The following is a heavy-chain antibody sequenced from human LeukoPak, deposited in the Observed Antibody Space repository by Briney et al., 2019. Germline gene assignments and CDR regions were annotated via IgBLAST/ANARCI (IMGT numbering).Heavy chain of an antibody. D-gene: IGHD4-23*01. J-gene: IGHJ4*02. CDR1: GYSFTSYW. V-gene: IGHV5-51*01. CDR3: ARSPDYGGNPLAALLDY. Sequence: GESLKISCKGSGYSFTSYWIGWVRPMPGKGLEWMGIIYPGDSDTRYSPSFQGQVTISADKSISTAYLQWSSLKASDTAMYYCARSPDYGGNPLAALLDYWGQGTLVTVSS. CDR2: IYPGDSDT.